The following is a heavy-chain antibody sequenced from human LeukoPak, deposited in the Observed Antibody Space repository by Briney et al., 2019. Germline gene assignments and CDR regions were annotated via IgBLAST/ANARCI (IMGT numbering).Heavy chain of an antibody. Sequence: GGSLRLSCAASVFTLSSYAMSWVRQVPGKGLEWVSVISGSGGSTYYADSVKGRFTISRDNSKNTLYLQMNILRAEDTAVYYCPTVGIAMIVVVIQYYFDYWGQGTLVTVSS. J-gene: IGHJ4*02. D-gene: IGHD3-22*01. CDR2: ISGSGGST. CDR1: VFTLSSYA. V-gene: IGHV3-23*01. CDR3: PTVGIAMIVVVIQYYFDY.